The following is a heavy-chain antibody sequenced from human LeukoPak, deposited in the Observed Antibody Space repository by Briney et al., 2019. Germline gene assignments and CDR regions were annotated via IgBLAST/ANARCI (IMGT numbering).Heavy chain of an antibody. Sequence: SQTLSLTCAVSGGSISSGGYSWSWIRQPPGKGLEWIGYIYHSGSTYYNPSLKSRVTISVDRSKNQFSLKLSSVTAADTAVYYCARALNGYYDSSGYYGGYFDYWGQGTLVTVSP. J-gene: IGHJ4*02. D-gene: IGHD3-22*01. CDR2: IYHSGST. CDR3: ARALNGYYDSSGYYGGYFDY. CDR1: GGSISSGGYS. V-gene: IGHV4-30-2*01.